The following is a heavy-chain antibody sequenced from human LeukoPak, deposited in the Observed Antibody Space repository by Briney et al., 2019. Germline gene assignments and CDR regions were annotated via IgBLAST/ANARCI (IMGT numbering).Heavy chain of an antibody. Sequence: GGSLRLSCAASGFTFSSYGMHWVRQAPGKGLEWVAFIQYDGSNKYYADSVKGRFTISRDNSRNTLYLQMNSLRAEDTAVYYCAKDVYYYDSSAYSSLDYWGQGTLVTVSS. V-gene: IGHV3-30*02. CDR1: GFTFSSYG. D-gene: IGHD3-22*01. CDR2: IQYDGSNK. J-gene: IGHJ4*02. CDR3: AKDVYYYDSSAYSSLDY.